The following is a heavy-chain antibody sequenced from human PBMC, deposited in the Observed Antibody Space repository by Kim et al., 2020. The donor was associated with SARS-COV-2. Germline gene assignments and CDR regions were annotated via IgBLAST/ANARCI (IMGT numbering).Heavy chain of an antibody. Sequence: GGSLRLSCAASGFTFSSYAMHWVRQAPGKGLEWVAVISYDGSNKYYADSVKGRFTISRDNSKNTLYLQMNSLRAEDTAVYYCARDRGAYGSGSYPYYYYGKEDRGQGTTVTVS. D-gene: IGHD3-10*01. V-gene: IGHV3-30*04. CDR2: ISYDGSNK. CDR3: ARDRGAYGSGSYPYYYYGKED. J-gene: IGHJ6*02. CDR1: GFTFSSYA.